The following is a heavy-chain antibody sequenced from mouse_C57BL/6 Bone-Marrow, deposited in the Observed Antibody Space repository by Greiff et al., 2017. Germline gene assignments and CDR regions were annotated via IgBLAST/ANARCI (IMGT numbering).Heavy chain of an antibody. D-gene: IGHD1-1*01. CDR3: ARPIITTVVAHWYFDV. Sequence: EVNLVESGGGLVKPGGSLKLSCAASGFTFSSYAMSWVRQTPEKRLEWVATISDGGSYTYYPDNVKGRFTISRDNAKNNLYLQMSHLKSEDTAMYYCARPIITTVVAHWYFDVGGTGTTVTVSS. CDR1: GFTFSSYA. J-gene: IGHJ1*03. V-gene: IGHV5-4*03. CDR2: ISDGGSYT.